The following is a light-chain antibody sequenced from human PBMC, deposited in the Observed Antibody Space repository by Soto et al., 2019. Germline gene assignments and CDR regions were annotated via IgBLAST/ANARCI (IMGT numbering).Light chain of an antibody. CDR1: QSICGS. J-gene: IGKJ1*01. CDR2: EAS. Sequence: DIQMTQSPSTLSASVGDRVTITCRASQSICGSLAWYQQKPGKAPKLLIYEASNLKSGVPSRFSGSGSGTEYTLTISSLQPDDSASYYCQQYNGFWTFGQGTRVEIK. V-gene: IGKV1-5*03. CDR3: QQYNGFWT.